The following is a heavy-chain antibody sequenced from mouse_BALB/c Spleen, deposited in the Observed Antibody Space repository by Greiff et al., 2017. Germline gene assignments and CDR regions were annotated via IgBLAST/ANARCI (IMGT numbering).Heavy chain of an antibody. CDR1: GYAFTNYL. D-gene: IGHD4-1*01. V-gene: IGHV1-54*01. Sequence: QVQLQQSGAELVRPGTSVKVSCKASGYAFTNYLIEWVKQRPGQGLESIGVINPGSGGTNYNEKFKGKATLTADKSSSTAYMQLSSLTSDDSAVYFCARLPPGTSYAMDYWGQGTSVTVSS. CDR2: INPGSGGT. J-gene: IGHJ4*01. CDR3: ARLPPGTSYAMDY.